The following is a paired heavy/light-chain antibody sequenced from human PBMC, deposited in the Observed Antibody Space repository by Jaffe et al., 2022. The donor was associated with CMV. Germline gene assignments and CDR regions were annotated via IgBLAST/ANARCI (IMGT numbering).Heavy chain of an antibody. V-gene: IGHV4-31*03. CDR3: ARDRSGISPIRVGKRRRWYFDL. J-gene: IGHJ2*01. D-gene: IGHD6-25*01. CDR2: IYYSGST. Sequence: QVQLQESGPGLVKPSQTLSLTCTVSGGSISSGGYYWSWIRQHPGKGLEWIGYIYYSGSTYYNPSLKSRVTISVDTSKNQFSLKLSSVTAADTAVYYCARDRSGISPIRVGKRRRWYFDLWGRGTLVTVSS. CDR1: GGSISSGGYY.
Light chain of an antibody. V-gene: IGKV1-33*01. CDR2: DAS. Sequence: DIQMTQSPSSLSASVGDRVTITCQASQDISNYLNWYQQKPGKAPKLLIYDASNLETGVPSRFSGSGSGTDFTFTISSLQPEDIATYYCQQYDNLPRTFGQGTKVEIK. CDR3: QQYDNLPRT. J-gene: IGKJ1*01. CDR1: QDISNY.